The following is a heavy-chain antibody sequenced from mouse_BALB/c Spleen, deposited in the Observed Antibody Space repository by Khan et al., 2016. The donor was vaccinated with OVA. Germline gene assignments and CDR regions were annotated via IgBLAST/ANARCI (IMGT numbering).Heavy chain of an antibody. CDR2: INPHIGET. Sequence: IQLVQSGPELVRPGASVKISCKASGYSFTGYFMNWVMQSYGKSLEWIGRINPHIGETFYNQRFKDKATLTVDESSSTAHMELRSLASEDSAVYYCTRIYRSDFDYGGQGTTLTVSS. J-gene: IGHJ2*01. V-gene: IGHV1-20*02. D-gene: IGHD1-1*01. CDR3: TRIYRSDFDY. CDR1: GYSFTGYF.